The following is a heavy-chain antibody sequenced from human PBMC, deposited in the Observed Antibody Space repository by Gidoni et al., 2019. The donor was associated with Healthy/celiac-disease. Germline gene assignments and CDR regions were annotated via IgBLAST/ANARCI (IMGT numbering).Heavy chain of an antibody. Sequence: EVQLVQSGAEVKKPGEYLRISCKGSGYSFTSYWISWVRQMPGKGLEWMGRIDPSDSYTNYSPSFQGHVTISADKSISTAYLQWSSLKASDTAMYYCARHRGDSGLHFYDSSGYYWSFDYWGQGTLVTVSS. CDR2: IDPSDSYT. CDR3: ARHRGDSGLHFYDSSGYYWSFDY. CDR1: GYSFTSYW. J-gene: IGHJ4*02. V-gene: IGHV5-10-1*03. D-gene: IGHD3-22*01.